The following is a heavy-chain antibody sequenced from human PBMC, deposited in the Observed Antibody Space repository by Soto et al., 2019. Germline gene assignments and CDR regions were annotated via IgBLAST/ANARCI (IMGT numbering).Heavy chain of an antibody. CDR2: IIPIFGTA. Sequence: ASGKVSCKASGGTFSSYAISWVRQAPGRGLEWMGGIIPIFGTANYEQKFQGRVTITADESTSTAYMELSSLRSEDTAVYYCARDLNSFSMVRYYYYGMDGRGQGTTVTVS. J-gene: IGHJ6*02. CDR3: ARDLNSFSMVRYYYYGMDG. CDR1: GGTFSSYA. D-gene: IGHD3-10*01. V-gene: IGHV1-69*13.